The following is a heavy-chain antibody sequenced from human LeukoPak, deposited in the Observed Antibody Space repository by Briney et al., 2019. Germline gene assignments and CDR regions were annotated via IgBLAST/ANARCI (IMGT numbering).Heavy chain of an antibody. J-gene: IGHJ5*02. V-gene: IGHV4-34*01. D-gene: IGHD6-13*01. Sequence: PSETLSLTCAVYGGSFSGYYWSWLRQPPGKGLEWIGEINHSGSTNYNPSLKSRVTISVDTSKNQFSLKLSSVTAADTAVYYCARGSSSWYGDEGWFDPWGQGTLVTVSS. CDR2: INHSGST. CDR1: GGSFSGYY. CDR3: ARGSSSWYGDEGWFDP.